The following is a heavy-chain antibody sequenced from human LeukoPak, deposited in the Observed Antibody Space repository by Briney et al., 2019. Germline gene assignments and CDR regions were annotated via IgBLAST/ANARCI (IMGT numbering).Heavy chain of an antibody. V-gene: IGHV3-30*18. J-gene: IGHJ4*02. Sequence: GRSLRLSCAASGFTFSSYGMHWVRQAPGKGLEWVAVISYDGSNKYYADSVKGRFTISRAKNTLYLQMNSLRAEDTAVYYCAKEGLEFSSSWYDYWGQGTLVTVSS. CDR3: AKEGLEFSSSWYDY. D-gene: IGHD6-13*01. CDR2: ISYDGSNK. CDR1: GFTFSSYG.